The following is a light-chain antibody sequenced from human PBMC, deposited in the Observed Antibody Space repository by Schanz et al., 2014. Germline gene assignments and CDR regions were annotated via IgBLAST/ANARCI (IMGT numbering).Light chain of an antibody. CDR2: DVS. Sequence: QSALTQPASVSGSPGQSITISCTGTSSDVGGYNYVSWYQQHPRKAPQLLIYDVSNRPSGVSNRFSGSKSGNTASLTISGLQAEDEADYYCQSYDSSLSGSPDVVFGGGTKLTVL. CDR3: QSYDSSLSGSPDVV. CDR1: SSDVGGYNY. J-gene: IGLJ2*01. V-gene: IGLV2-14*03.